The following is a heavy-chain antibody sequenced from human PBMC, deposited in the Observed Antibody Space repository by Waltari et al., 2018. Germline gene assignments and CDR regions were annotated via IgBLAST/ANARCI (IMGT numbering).Heavy chain of an antibody. CDR2: ISNSGSFV. D-gene: IGHD3-16*01. Sequence: QLVDSGGGLVKPGGSLRLSCAASGFIFSSYSMHWVRQAPGKGLEWFSSISNSGSFVYYGDSVKGRFTISRDNAKNSLSLQMNNLRVEDTAVYYCTRGVRLEAAWVSYNWFDTWGQGTLVTVSS. J-gene: IGHJ5*02. CDR3: TRGVRLEAAWVSYNWFDT. V-gene: IGHV3-21*01. CDR1: GFIFSSYS.